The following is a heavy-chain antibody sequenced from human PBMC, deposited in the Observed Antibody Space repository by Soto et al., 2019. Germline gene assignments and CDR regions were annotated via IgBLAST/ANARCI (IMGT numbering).Heavy chain of an antibody. CDR1: GFTFSSYA. J-gene: IGHJ3*02. CDR2: ISGSGGST. D-gene: IGHD2-15*01. Sequence: GGSLRLSCAASGFTFSSYAMSWVRQAPGKGLEWVSAISGSGGSTYYADSVKGRFTISRDNSKNTLYLQMNSLRAEDTAVYYCAKIIVVVVAATRDAFDIWGQGIMVTVSS. CDR3: AKIIVVVVAATRDAFDI. V-gene: IGHV3-23*01.